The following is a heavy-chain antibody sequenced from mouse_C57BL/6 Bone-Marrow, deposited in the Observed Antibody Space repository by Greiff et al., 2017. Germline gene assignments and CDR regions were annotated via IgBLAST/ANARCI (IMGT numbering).Heavy chain of an antibody. J-gene: IGHJ4*01. Sequence: VQLQESGAELARPGASVKLSCKASGYTFTSYGISWVKQRTGQGLEWIGEIYPRSGNTYYNEKFKGKATLTADKSSSTAYMELRRLTSEDSAVYFCARMRYFYAMDYWGQGTSVTVSS. CDR1: GYTFTSYG. V-gene: IGHV1-81*01. CDR3: ARMRYFYAMDY. CDR2: IYPRSGNT.